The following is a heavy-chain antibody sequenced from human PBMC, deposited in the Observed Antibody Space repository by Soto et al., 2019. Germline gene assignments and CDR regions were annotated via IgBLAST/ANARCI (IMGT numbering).Heavy chain of an antibody. Sequence: GESLKISCNGSGYSFTSYWISWVRQMPGKGLEWMGRIDPSDSYTNYSPSFQGHVTISADKSISTAYLQWSSLKASDTAMYYCARYKGPHYYDSSGPYYYYYGMDVWGQGTTVTVSS. CDR1: GYSFTSYW. CDR3: ARYKGPHYYDSSGPYYYYYGMDV. J-gene: IGHJ6*02. D-gene: IGHD3-22*01. V-gene: IGHV5-10-1*01. CDR2: IDPSDSYT.